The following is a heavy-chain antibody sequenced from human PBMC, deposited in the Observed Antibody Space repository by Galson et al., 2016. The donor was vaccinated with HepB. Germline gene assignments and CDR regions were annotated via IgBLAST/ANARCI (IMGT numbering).Heavy chain of an antibody. CDR1: RFSLSTYD. D-gene: IGHD3-16*02. J-gene: IGHJ4*02. CDR2: ISYDVSNK. V-gene: IGHV3-30-3*01. CDR3: ARDNSYRRAFDY. Sequence: SLRLSCAASRFSLSTYDMHWVRQAPGKGLKWVAVISYDVSNKLYAESVKGRFSISKDNSKNTLYLQMNSLRAEDTAVYYCARDNSYRRAFDYWGQGTLVTVSS.